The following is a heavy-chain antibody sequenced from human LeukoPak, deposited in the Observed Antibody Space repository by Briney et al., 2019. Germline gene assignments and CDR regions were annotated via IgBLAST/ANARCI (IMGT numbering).Heavy chain of an antibody. CDR2: IYYSGST. CDR3: ARRSNNAFDI. Sequence: SQTLSLTCTVSGASISSGDYYWSWIRQPPGKGLEWIGYIYYSGSTNYNPSLNSRVAISVDTSKNQFSLKLSSVTAADTAVYYCARRSNNAFDIWGQGTMVTVSS. J-gene: IGHJ3*02. V-gene: IGHV4-30-4*01. CDR1: GASISSGDYY.